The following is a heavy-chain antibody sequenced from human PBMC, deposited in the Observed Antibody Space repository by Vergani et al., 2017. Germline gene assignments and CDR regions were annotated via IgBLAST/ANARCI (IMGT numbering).Heavy chain of an antibody. D-gene: IGHD3-22*01. CDR1: GLTFSDSA. V-gene: IGHV3-73*02. CDR3: TTTYYDGSGYYRAYFDY. J-gene: IGHJ4*02. Sequence: EVHLVESGGGLVQPGESLKLSCATSGLTFSDSAIHWVRQTSGKGLEWVGRIRSKANSYATAYAASVKGRFTISRDDSKNMAFLQMSSLKSHDTAVYYCTTTYYDGSGYYRAYFDYWGLGVLVTVSS. CDR2: IRSKANSYAT.